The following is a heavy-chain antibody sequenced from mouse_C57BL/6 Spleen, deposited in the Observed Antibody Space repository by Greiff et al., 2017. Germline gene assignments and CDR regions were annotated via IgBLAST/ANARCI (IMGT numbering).Heavy chain of an antibody. J-gene: IGHJ1*03. CDR3: ARRGSSLYWYFDV. CDR1: GYTFTDYN. CDR2: INPNNGGT. D-gene: IGHD1-1*01. V-gene: IGHV1-18*01. Sequence: EVKLVESGPELVKPGASVKIPCKASGYTFTDYNMDWVKQSHGKSLEWIGDINPNNGGTIYNQKFKGKATLTVDKSSSTAYMELRSLTSEDTAVYYCARRGSSLYWYFDVWGTGTTVTVSS.